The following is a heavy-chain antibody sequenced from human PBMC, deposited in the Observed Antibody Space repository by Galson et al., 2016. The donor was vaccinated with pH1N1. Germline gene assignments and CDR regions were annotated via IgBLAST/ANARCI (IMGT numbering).Heavy chain of an antibody. J-gene: IGHJ3*02. CDR3: AKGGYGDYGLDVFDI. CDR1: GFTFSTYW. Sequence: LRLSCAASGFTFSTYWMHWVRQAPGKGLEWVANIKQDGSEKYYLDSVKGRFTISRDNAKESLFLQMNSLRAEDTGLYYCAKGGYGDYGLDVFDIWGQGIMVTASS. D-gene: IGHD4-17*01. CDR2: IKQDGSEK. V-gene: IGHV3-7*03.